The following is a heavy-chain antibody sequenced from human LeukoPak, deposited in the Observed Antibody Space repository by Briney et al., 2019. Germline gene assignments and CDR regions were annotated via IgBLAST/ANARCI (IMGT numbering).Heavy chain of an antibody. D-gene: IGHD2-2*01. CDR3: ARVPVVPSSFDP. V-gene: IGHV4-59*12. Sequence: SETLSLTCTVSGGSISSYYWSWIRQPPGKGLEWIGYLYYSGSTNYNPSLKSRVTISVDTSKDQFSLKLSSVTAADTAVYYCARVPVVPSSFDPWGQGTLVTVSS. J-gene: IGHJ5*02. CDR2: LYYSGST. CDR1: GGSISSYY.